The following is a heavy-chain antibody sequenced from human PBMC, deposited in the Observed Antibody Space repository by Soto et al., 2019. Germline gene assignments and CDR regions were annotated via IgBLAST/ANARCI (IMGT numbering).Heavy chain of an antibody. Sequence: SVKVSCKASGVTLSSYAISWVRQAPVQGLEWMGGIIPIFGTANYAQKFQGRVTITADESTGTAYMELSSLRSEDTAVYYCARGQRGYSYGPYYYYYGMDVWGQGTTVTV. CDR3: ARGQRGYSYGPYYYYYGMDV. V-gene: IGHV1-69*13. D-gene: IGHD5-18*01. J-gene: IGHJ6*02. CDR1: GVTLSSYA. CDR2: IIPIFGTA.